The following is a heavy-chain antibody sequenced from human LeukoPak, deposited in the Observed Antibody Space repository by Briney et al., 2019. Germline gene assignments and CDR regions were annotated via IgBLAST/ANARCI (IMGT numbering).Heavy chain of an antibody. CDR3: AKDLYCSSTSCYGTIYYYYYYGMDV. D-gene: IGHD2-2*01. V-gene: IGHV3-23*01. CDR1: GFTFSSYA. Sequence: QSGGSLRLSCAASGFTFSSYAMSWVRQAPGKGLEWVSAISGSGGSTYYADSVKGRFTISRDNSKNTLYLQMNSLRAEDTAVYYCAKDLYCSSTSCYGTIYYYYYYGMDVWGQGTTVTVSS. CDR2: ISGSGGST. J-gene: IGHJ6*02.